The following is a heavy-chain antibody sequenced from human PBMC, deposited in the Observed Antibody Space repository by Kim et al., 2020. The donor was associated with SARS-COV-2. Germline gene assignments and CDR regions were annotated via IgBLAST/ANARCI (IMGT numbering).Heavy chain of an antibody. CDR1: GFTFSTYR. Sequence: GGSLRLSCAASGFTFSTYRMSWVRQAPGKGLEWVANIKQDGSETYYVDSVKGRFTISRDNAKNSLYLQLNSLRAEDTAVYYCARVFLYSSGDLQDYWGQGTLVTVSS. J-gene: IGHJ4*02. CDR3: ARVFLYSSGDLQDY. V-gene: IGHV3-7*03. CDR2: IKQDGSET. D-gene: IGHD3-22*01.